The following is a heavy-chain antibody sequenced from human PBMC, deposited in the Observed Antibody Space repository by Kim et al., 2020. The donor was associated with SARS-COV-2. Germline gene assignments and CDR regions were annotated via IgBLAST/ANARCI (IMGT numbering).Heavy chain of an antibody. J-gene: IGHJ5*02. D-gene: IGHD2-15*01. V-gene: IGHV1-18*01. CDR2: ISAYNCNT. Sequence: ASVKVSCKASGYTFTSYGISWVRQAPGQGLEWMGWISAYNCNTNYAQKLQGRVTMTTDTSTSTAYMELRSLRSDDTAVYYYARDDCSGGSCYSNGFDPWGQGTLVTFS. CDR3: ARDDCSGGSCYSNGFDP. CDR1: GYTFTSYG.